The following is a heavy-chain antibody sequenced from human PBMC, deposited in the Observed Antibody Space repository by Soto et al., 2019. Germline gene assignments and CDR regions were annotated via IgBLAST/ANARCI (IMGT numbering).Heavy chain of an antibody. D-gene: IGHD1-26*01. J-gene: IGHJ6*02. Sequence: QVQLVESGGGVVQPGRSLRLSCAASGFTFSSYGMHWVRQAPGKGLEWVAVISYDGSNKYYADSVKGRFTISRDNSKNTLYLQMNSLRAEDTAVYYCAKDSGSYYYYYYGMDVWGQGTMVTVSS. V-gene: IGHV3-30*18. CDR3: AKDSGSYYYYYYGMDV. CDR2: ISYDGSNK. CDR1: GFTFSSYG.